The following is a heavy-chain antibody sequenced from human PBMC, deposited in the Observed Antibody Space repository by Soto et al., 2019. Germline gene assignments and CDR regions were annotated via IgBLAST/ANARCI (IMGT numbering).Heavy chain of an antibody. D-gene: IGHD2-21*02. CDR3: ARGRVGTAYFDY. V-gene: IGHV3-48*02. Sequence: PGGSLRLSCAASGFPFTSNSMNWVRQAPGKGLEWISYITSSSSTIYYADSVKGRFTISRDNAKNSLYLQMNSLRDDDTAVYYCARGRVGTAYFDYWGQGALVTVSS. CDR1: GFPFTSNS. CDR2: ITSSSSTI. J-gene: IGHJ4*02.